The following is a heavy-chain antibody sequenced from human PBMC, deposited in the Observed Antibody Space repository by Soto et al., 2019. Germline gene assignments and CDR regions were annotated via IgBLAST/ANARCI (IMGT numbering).Heavy chain of an antibody. CDR1: GGTFSSYT. CDR2: IIPILGIA. D-gene: IGHD3-10*01. V-gene: IGHV1-69*02. J-gene: IGHJ4*02. CDR3: AGGGEYGSGF. Sequence: QVQLVQSGAEVKKPGSSVKVSCKASGGTFSSYTISWVRQAPGQGLEWMGRIIPILGIANYAQKFQGRVTNTADKSTGTAYMELSSLRSEDTAVYYCAGGGEYGSGFWGQGTLVTVSS.